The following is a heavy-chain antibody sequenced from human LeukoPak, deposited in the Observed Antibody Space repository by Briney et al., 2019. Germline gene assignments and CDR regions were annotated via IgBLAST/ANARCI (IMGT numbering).Heavy chain of an antibody. D-gene: IGHD3-10*01. CDR2: MSYDGRNK. V-gene: IGHV3-30*03. CDR3: ARSSGSGSLDY. Sequence: PGGSLRLSCAASGFTFSSYAISWVRQAPGKGLDWVARMSYDGRNKYYADSVKGRFTISRDTSKNTLHLQMDSLRVEDTAMYYCARSSGSGSLDYWGQGTLVTVSS. J-gene: IGHJ4*02. CDR1: GFTFSSYA.